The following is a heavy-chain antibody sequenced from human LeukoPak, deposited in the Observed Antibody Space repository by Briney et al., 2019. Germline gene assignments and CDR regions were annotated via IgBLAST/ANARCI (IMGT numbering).Heavy chain of an antibody. D-gene: IGHD3-22*01. J-gene: IGHJ4*02. CDR3: ARGLAYYYDSTAYFLDY. CDR1: GFTFRSYA. Sequence: GGTLRLSCAASGFTFRSYAIHWVRQAPGQGLEWVTIISSDGSYKNYADSVKGRFTISRDNSKNTLYLQMNSLRPEDTAVYYCARGLAYYYDSTAYFLDYWGQGTLVTVSS. CDR2: ISSDGSYK. V-gene: IGHV3-30*04.